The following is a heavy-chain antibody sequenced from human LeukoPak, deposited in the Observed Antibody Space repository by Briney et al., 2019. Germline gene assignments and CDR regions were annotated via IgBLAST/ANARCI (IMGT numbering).Heavy chain of an antibody. CDR3: ARDRGGSYENYYFDY. V-gene: IGHV3-30-3*01. Sequence: PGGSLRLSCAASGFTFSSYAMHWVRQAPGKGLEWVAVISYDGSNKYYADSVKGRFTISRDNSKNTLYLQMNSLRAEDTAVYYCARDRGGSYENYYFDYWGQGTLVTVSS. D-gene: IGHD1-26*01. CDR1: GFTFSSYA. CDR2: ISYDGSNK. J-gene: IGHJ4*02.